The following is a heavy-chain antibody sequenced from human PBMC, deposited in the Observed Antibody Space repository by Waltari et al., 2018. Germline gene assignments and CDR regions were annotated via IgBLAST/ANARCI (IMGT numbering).Heavy chain of an antibody. V-gene: IGHV4-39*07. CDR3: GRSWAAAGRDFDY. CDR2: IYSNSEST. D-gene: IGHD6-13*01. CDR1: GGSISSGYYY. Sequence: QVQLQESGPGVVKPSETLSLTCAVSGGSISSGYYYWSWIRQPPGKGLEWIGGIYSNSESTNYNPSRKSGVTMSKETSKNQFSRKLSLVTAADAAVYYCGRSWAAAGRDFDYWGQGVLVTVSS. J-gene: IGHJ4*02.